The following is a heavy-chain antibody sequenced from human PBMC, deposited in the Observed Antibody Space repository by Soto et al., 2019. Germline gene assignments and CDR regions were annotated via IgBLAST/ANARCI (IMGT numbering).Heavy chain of an antibody. Sequence: GGSLRLSCAASGFTFSSYGMHWVRQAPGKGLEWVAVISYDGSNKYYADSVKGRFTISRDNSKNPLYLQMNSLRAEDTAVYYCAKDLHYYDSSGYYGYWGQGTLVTVSS. D-gene: IGHD3-22*01. CDR3: AKDLHYYDSSGYYGY. CDR1: GFTFSSYG. V-gene: IGHV3-30*18. J-gene: IGHJ4*02. CDR2: ISYDGSNK.